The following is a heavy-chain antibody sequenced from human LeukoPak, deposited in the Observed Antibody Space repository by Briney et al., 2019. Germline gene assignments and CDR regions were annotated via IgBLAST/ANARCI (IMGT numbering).Heavy chain of an antibody. CDR2: TYNTGRN. D-gene: IGHD1-26*01. V-gene: IGHV4-39*01. CDR1: GASISSSSYY. Sequence: SETLSLTCAVSGASISSSSYYWGWIRQPPGKGLEWIGITYNTGRNHYNPSLKSRVTISVETSKNQFTLKLNSVTAAGTAVYYCGRGIMGEFDYWGQGTLVTVSS. J-gene: IGHJ4*02. CDR3: GRGIMGEFDY.